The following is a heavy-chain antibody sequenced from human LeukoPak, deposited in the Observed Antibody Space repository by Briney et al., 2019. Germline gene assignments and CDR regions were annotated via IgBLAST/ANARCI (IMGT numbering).Heavy chain of an antibody. J-gene: IGHJ5*02. CDR2: IYYSGST. CDR1: GGSFSGYY. CDR3: ARQGDPYNWFDP. V-gene: IGHV4-39*01. Sequence: PSEALSLTCAVYGGSFSGYYWGWIRQPPGKGLEWIGTIYYSGSTYFNPSLKSRVTISVDTSQNQFSLKVSSVTAADTAVYYCARQGDPYNWFDPWGQGTLVTVSS.